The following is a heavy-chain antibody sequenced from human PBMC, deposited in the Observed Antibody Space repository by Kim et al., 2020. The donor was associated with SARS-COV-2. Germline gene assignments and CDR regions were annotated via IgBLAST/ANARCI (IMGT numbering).Heavy chain of an antibody. V-gene: IGHV4-59*01. D-gene: IGHD3-9*01. J-gene: IGHJ3*02. Sequence: SETLSLTCTVSGGSISSYYWSWIRQPPGKGLEWIGYIYYSGSTNYNPSLKSRVTISVDTSKNQFSLKLSSVTAADTAVYYCARALETETYYDILTGYRDAFDIWGQGTMVTVSS. CDR3: ARALETETYYDILTGYRDAFDI. CDR2: IYYSGST. CDR1: GGSISSYY.